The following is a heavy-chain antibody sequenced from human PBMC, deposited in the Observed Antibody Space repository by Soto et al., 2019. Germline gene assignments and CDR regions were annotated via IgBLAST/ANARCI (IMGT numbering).Heavy chain of an antibody. D-gene: IGHD6-6*01. Sequence: GGSLRLSCAASGFTFDDYAMHWVRQAPGKGLEWVSGISWNSGSIGYADSVKGRFTISRDNAKNSLYLQMNSLRAEDTALYYCAKDRRGIAARDAFDIWGQGTMVTVSS. CDR3: AKDRRGIAARDAFDI. V-gene: IGHV3-9*01. CDR1: GFTFDDYA. CDR2: ISWNSGSI. J-gene: IGHJ3*02.